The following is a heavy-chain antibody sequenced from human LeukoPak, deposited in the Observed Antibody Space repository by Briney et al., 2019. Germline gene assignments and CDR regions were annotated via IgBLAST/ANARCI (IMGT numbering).Heavy chain of an antibody. D-gene: IGHD3-22*01. J-gene: IGHJ5*02. Sequence: SETLSLTCSVSGASISSYYYNWIRQAPGKGLEWIGYIYYSGITNYNPSLKSRVTISLDTSNNQFSLKLSSVTAADTAVYYCARVLLSSGYSTWGQGTLVTVSS. CDR3: ARVLLSSGYST. V-gene: IGHV4-59*01. CDR2: IYYSGIT. CDR1: GASISSYY.